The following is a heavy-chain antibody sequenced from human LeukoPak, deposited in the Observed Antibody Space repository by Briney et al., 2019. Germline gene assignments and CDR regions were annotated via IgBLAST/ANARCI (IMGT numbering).Heavy chain of an antibody. Sequence: GGSLRLSCAASGFTFSIYAMSWVRQAPGKGLEWVSAISGSGVNTYYSDSVKGRFTISRDNSKNTLYMQTNILRAEDTAIYYCAKGGLNDAFDIWGQGTMVAASS. V-gene: IGHV3-23*01. D-gene: IGHD4/OR15-4a*01. CDR2: ISGSGVNT. J-gene: IGHJ3*02. CDR1: GFTFSIYA. CDR3: AKGGLNDAFDI.